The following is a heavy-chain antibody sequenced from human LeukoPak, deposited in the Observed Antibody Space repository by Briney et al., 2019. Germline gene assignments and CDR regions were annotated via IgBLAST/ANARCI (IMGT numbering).Heavy chain of an antibody. J-gene: IGHJ3*02. D-gene: IGHD7-27*01. CDR2: IKSDGSDT. CDR3: ARDSGTGDTVFDI. CDR1: GFTFSTYW. V-gene: IGHV3-74*01. Sequence: GGSLRLSCAASGFTFSTYWMHWVRQAPGEGLVWVSRIKSDGSDTSYADSVKGRFTISRDNAKNTLYLQMNSLRGEDTAVYYCARDSGTGDTVFDIWGQGTMVIVSS.